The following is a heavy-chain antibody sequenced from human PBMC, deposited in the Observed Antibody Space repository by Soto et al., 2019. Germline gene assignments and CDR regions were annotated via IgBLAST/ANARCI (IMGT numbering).Heavy chain of an antibody. CDR3: ARHHGPTTSENGFDP. J-gene: IGHJ5*02. D-gene: IGHD5-12*01. Sequence: QVHLVQSGVEVKTPGASVKVSCQASGYTFFTYDISWVRQAPGQGLEWMGWISTYSVDTKYAQKFQGRVTMTTDTSTTTAYLELRSLSSDDTAVYYCARHHGPTTSENGFDPWGQGTLVTVSS. CDR1: GYTFFTYD. CDR2: ISTYSVDT. V-gene: IGHV1-18*01.